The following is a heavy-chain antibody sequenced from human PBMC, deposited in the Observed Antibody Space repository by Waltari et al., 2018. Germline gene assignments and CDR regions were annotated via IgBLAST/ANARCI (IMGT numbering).Heavy chain of an antibody. Sequence: QVQLVQSGAEVKKPGASVKVSCTASGYTFTGYYMHWVRQAPGQGLEWMGWINPNSGGTNYAKNVQGRVTSTRDTSSSTAYMGLGRLRSDDTAVYDCARGSSQVSGSPTPGDYWGQGTLVTVSS. D-gene: IGHD1-26*01. CDR2: INPNSGGT. V-gene: IGHV1-2*01. J-gene: IGHJ4*02. CDR1: GYTFTGYY. CDR3: ARGSSQVSGSPTPGDY.